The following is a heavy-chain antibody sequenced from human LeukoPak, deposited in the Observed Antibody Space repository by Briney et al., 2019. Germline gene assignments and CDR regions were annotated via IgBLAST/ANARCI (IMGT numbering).Heavy chain of an antibody. CDR3: ARDPGSRFLEWPD. CDR1: GFPFTSYT. CDR2: ISVTGSFI. Sequence: GGSLRLSCAASGFPFTSYTMNWVRQAPGKGLEWVSSISVTGSFIYYADSVKGRFTISRDNAKSSLYLQMDSLRAEDRAVYYCARDPGSRFLEWPDWGKGTLVTVSS. D-gene: IGHD3-3*01. J-gene: IGHJ4*02. V-gene: IGHV3-21*01.